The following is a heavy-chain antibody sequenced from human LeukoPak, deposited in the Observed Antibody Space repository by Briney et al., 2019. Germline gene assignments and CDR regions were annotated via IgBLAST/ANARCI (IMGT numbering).Heavy chain of an antibody. CDR3: ARARLLEMGNYYFDY. J-gene: IGHJ4*02. V-gene: IGHV1-69*13. CDR1: GGTFSSYA. Sequence: ASVKVSCKASGGTFSSYAISWVRQAPGQGLEWMGGIIPIFGTANYAQKFQGRVTITADESTSTAYMELSSLRSEDTAVYYCARARLLEMGNYYFDYWGQGTLVTVSS. CDR2: IIPIFGTA. D-gene: IGHD5-24*01.